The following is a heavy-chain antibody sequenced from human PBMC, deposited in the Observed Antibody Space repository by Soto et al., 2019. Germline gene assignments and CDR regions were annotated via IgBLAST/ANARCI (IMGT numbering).Heavy chain of an antibody. Sequence: SCAVSGFTFSFHGMHWVRQAPGKGLEWVAVTSNDESSKYYADSVKGRFTISRDNSKNTLYLQMSDLRAEDTAVYYCAKDFWGSWHFDLWGRGTLVTVSS. J-gene: IGHJ2*01. CDR3: AKDFWGSWHFDL. D-gene: IGHD3-16*01. V-gene: IGHV3-30*18. CDR2: TSNDESSK. CDR1: GFTFSFHG.